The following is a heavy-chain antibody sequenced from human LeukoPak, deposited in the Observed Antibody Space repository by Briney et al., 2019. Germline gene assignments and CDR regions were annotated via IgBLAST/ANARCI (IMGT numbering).Heavy chain of an antibody. CDR3: ARDLRKSLTTVTPFDY. V-gene: IGHV3-48*01. CDR1: GFTFSSYS. D-gene: IGHD4-17*01. CDR2: ISSSSSTI. Sequence: GGSLGLSCAASGFTFSSYSMNWVRQAPGKGLEWVSYISSSSSTIYYADSVKGRFTISRDNAKNSLYLQMNSLRAEDTAVYYCARDLRKSLTTVTPFDYWGQGTLVTVSS. J-gene: IGHJ4*02.